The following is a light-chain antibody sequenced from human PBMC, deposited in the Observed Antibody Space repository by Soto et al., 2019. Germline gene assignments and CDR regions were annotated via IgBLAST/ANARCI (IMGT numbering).Light chain of an antibody. Sequence: QSALTQPASVSGSPGQSITISCTGTSSDVGGYDYVSWYQHHPGKAPKLMIYEVSDRPSGVSNRFTGSKSGNTASLTISGLHAEDEADYYCSSYTRSSTRVFGTGTKLTVL. V-gene: IGLV2-14*01. CDR2: EVS. CDR3: SSYTRSSTRV. J-gene: IGLJ1*01. CDR1: SSDVGGYDY.